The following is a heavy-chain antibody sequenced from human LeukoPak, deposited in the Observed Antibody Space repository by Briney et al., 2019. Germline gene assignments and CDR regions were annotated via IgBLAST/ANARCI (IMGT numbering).Heavy chain of an antibody. D-gene: IGHD3-10*01. CDR1: GYSFTSYW. V-gene: IGHV5-10-1*01. Sequence: GESLRISCKGSGYSFTSYWISWVRQMPGKGLEWMGRIDPSSTYTNYNPSFQCHITISADTSISTAYLQWSSLKASDTAMYYCARPGSGGDYWGQGTLVTVSS. J-gene: IGHJ4*02. CDR3: ARPGSGGDY. CDR2: IDPSSTYT.